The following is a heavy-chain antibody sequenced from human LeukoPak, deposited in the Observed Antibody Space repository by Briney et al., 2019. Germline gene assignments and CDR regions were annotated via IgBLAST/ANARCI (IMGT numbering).Heavy chain of an antibody. CDR1: GGSISSYY. CDR3: ARDKYGDHPDY. Sequence: SETLSLTCTVSGGSISSYYWSWIRQPPGKGLEWIGYIYYSGSTNYNPSLRSRVTISVDTSKNQFSLKLSSVTAADTAVYYCARDKYGDHPDYWGQGTLVTVSS. D-gene: IGHD4-17*01. V-gene: IGHV4-59*01. CDR2: IYYSGST. J-gene: IGHJ4*02.